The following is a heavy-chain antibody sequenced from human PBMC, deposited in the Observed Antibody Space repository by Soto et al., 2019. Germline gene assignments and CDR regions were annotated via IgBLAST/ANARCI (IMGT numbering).Heavy chain of an antibody. V-gene: IGHV1-8*01. CDR1: GYTFTSYD. CDR3: ARGLPSGGVDYFDY. CDR2: MNPNSGNT. J-gene: IGHJ4*02. Sequence: QVQLVQSGAEVKKPGASVKVSCKASGYTFTSYDINWVRQATGQGLEWMGWMNPNSGNTGYAQKFQGRVTMTRNTSTSTAYMELSSLRSEATAVYYCARGLPSGGVDYFDYWGQGTLVTVSS. D-gene: IGHD3-3*01.